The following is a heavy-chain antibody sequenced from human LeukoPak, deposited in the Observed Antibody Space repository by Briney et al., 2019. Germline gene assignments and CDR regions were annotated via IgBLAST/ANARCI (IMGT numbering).Heavy chain of an antibody. D-gene: IGHD3-10*01. V-gene: IGHV1-2*02. CDR1: GYTFTGYY. CDR2: INPNSGGT. CDR3: ARVSEETGSDY. Sequence: ASVKVSCKASGYTFTGYYMHWVRQAPGQGLEWMGWINPNSGGTNYAQKFQGRVTMTRDKSTSTVYMALSRLRSEDTAVYYCARVSEETGSDYWGQGTLVTVSS. J-gene: IGHJ4*02.